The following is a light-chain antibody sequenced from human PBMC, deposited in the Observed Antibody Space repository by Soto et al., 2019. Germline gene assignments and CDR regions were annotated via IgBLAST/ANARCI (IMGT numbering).Light chain of an antibody. CDR3: QEYDNWPPEGT. J-gene: IGKJ1*01. V-gene: IGKV3-15*01. Sequence: TVLTQSPGTLSVSPGERASLSCRASQSVSINLAWYQQKPGQAPRLLIYGASTRATGIPARFSGSGSGTEFTLSINSLQSEDFAVYYCQEYDNWPPEGTFGQVTKVEVK. CDR2: GAS. CDR1: QSVSIN.